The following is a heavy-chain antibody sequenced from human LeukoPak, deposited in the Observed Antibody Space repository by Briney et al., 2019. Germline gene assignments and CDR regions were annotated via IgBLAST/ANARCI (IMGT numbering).Heavy chain of an antibody. CDR2: ISVSGGST. V-gene: IGHV3-23*01. CDR1: GFTFSKYA. D-gene: IGHD3-22*01. J-gene: IGHJ4*02. CDR3: AKSNYFDSGGYYFFDY. Sequence: PGGSLRLSCAASGFTFSKYAMTWVRQAPGKGLEWVSGISVSGGSTNYADSVKGRFTISRDNSKNTLYLQMNSLRAEDTAVYYRAKSNYFDSGGYYFFDYWGQGTLVTVSS.